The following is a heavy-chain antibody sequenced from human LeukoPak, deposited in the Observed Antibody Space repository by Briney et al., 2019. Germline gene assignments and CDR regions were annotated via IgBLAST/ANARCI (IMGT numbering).Heavy chain of an antibody. CDR3: AVDTAMAPFDY. CDR2: INPSGGST. Sequence: EASVTVSCKASGYTFTSYYMHWVRQAPGQGLEWMGIINPSGGSTSYAQKFQGRVTITRDTATSTVYMELSSLRSEDTAVYYCAVDTAMAPFDYWGQGTLVTVSS. V-gene: IGHV1-46*01. CDR1: GYTFTSYY. D-gene: IGHD5-18*01. J-gene: IGHJ4*02.